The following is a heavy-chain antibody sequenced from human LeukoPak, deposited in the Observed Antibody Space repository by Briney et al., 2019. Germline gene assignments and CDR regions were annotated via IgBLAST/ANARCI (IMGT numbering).Heavy chain of an antibody. J-gene: IGHJ4*01. CDR3: AREGQQRPLGY. CDR2: ISTSGST. V-gene: IGHV4-4*07. CDR1: GGSISGYY. D-gene: IGHD6-25*01. Sequence: SETLSLTCTVSGGSISGYYWSWIRQPAGMGLEWIGRISTSGSTHYSPSLKSRVTMSVDTSRNQFSLNLSSVAAADTAVYYCAREGQQRPLGYWSRGTLVTVSS.